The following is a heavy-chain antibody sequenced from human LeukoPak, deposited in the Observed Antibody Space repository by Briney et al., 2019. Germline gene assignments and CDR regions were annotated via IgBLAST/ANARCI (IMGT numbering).Heavy chain of an antibody. CDR1: GYTFTSYD. J-gene: IGHJ6*03. Sequence: ASVKVSCKASGYTFTSYDINWVRQATGQGLEWMGWMNPNSGNTGYAQKFQGRVTMTRNTSISTVYMELSSLRSEDTAVYYCARVGEYSSSWYRGDYYYYYMDVWGKGTTVTVSS. CDR3: ARVGEYSSSWYRGDYYYYYMDV. D-gene: IGHD6-13*01. CDR2: MNPNSGNT. V-gene: IGHV1-8*01.